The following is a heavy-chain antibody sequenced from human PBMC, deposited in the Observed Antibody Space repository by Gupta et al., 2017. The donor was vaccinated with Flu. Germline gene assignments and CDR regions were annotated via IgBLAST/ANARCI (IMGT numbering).Heavy chain of an antibody. J-gene: IGHJ6*03. D-gene: IGHD2-15*01. CDR2: VSRSGGNT. V-gene: IGHV3-23*01. CDR3: ARNVPIVAYYTDV. CDR1: GFSFSDYA. Sequence: EVQLLESGGGLVQPGGSMRLSCCASGFSFSDYAMTWVRQAPGKGLEWVSAVSRSGGNTVYADSVKGRFTISRDSSKNTVFLQMRSLRVEDTALYYCARNVPIVAYYTDVWGKGTTVTVSS.